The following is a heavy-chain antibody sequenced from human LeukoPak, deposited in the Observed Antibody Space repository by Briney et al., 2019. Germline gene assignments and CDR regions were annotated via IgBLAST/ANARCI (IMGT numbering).Heavy chain of an antibody. V-gene: IGHV3-74*01. Sequence: GGSLRLSCAASGFTFTDAWMSWVRQPPGKGLEWVSRINTDGSSTSYADSVKGRFTISRDNAKNTLFVQMNSLRAEDTAVYYCAREEYSSGSFDCWGQGTLVTVSS. CDR2: INTDGSST. J-gene: IGHJ4*02. CDR3: AREEYSSGSFDC. D-gene: IGHD6-19*01. CDR1: GFTFTDAW.